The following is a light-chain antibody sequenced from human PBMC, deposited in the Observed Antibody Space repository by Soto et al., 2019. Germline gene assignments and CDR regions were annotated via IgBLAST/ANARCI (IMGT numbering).Light chain of an antibody. V-gene: IGLV2-14*03. CDR2: DVT. J-gene: IGLJ2*01. Sequence: QSVPTQPASVSGSPGQSITISCTGTSSDVGGYNYVSWYQHHPGKVPKLMIYDVTTRPSGVSHRFSGSKSGNTASLTISGLQAEDEADYYCSSYTASSVVFGGGTKLTVL. CDR1: SSDVGGYNY. CDR3: SSYTASSVV.